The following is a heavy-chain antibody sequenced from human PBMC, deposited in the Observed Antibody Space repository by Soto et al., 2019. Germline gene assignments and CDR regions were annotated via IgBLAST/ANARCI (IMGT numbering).Heavy chain of an antibody. D-gene: IGHD1-26*01. CDR1: GYAITAYY. J-gene: IGHJ4*02. CDR2: IDPRSGGA. Sequence: QVQLVQSGTEVKKPGASVKVSCKASGYAITAYYIHWVRQAPGQGLEWMGWIDPRSGGAIYAQKFQDRVTMTSDTSISTVYMDLSGLRSDDTALYYCARDDYGSYPYWGQGTLVTVSS. V-gene: IGHV1-2*02. CDR3: ARDDYGSYPY.